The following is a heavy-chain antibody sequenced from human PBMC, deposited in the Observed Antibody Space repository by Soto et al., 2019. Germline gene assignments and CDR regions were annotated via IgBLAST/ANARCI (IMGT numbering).Heavy chain of an antibody. V-gene: IGHV3-30*18. CDR3: AKDIHAGRDGYPYGADY. J-gene: IGHJ4*02. CDR2: ISYDGSDK. D-gene: IGHD5-12*01. CDR1: GFTFSTYG. Sequence: QVQVVESGGGVVQPGRSLTLSCAASGFTFSTYGMHWVRQAPGKGLEWVAIISYDGSDKRYADSVKGRFAISRDNSMNTLYRQLNSLRAEDTAVYYCAKDIHAGRDGYPYGADYWGQGTLVTVSS.